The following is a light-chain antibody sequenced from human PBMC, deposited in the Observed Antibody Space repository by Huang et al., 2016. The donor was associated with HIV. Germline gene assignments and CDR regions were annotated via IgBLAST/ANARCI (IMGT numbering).Light chain of an antibody. Sequence: DVQMTQSPSTLSAYVGDRITITCRVSQSINNYLAWYQQKAGKAPDLLIYKASTLERGLPSRFRGSRSGTTFTLPLSNLQPDHFATYYCQQYDSYWMFGQGTNVE. CDR2: KAS. J-gene: IGKJ1*01. CDR1: QSINNY. V-gene: IGKV1-5*03. CDR3: QQYDSYWM.